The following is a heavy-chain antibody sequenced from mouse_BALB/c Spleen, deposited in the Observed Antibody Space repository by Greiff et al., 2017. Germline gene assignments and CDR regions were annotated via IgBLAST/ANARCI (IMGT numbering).Heavy chain of an antibody. CDR1: GFSLTSYG. Sequence: QVQLKESGPGLVAPSQSLSITCTVSGFSLTSYGVHWVRQPPGKGLEWLGVIWAGGSTNYNSALMSRLSISKDNSKSQVFLKMNSLQTDDTAMYYCAREYYYGSSDYWGQGTTLTVSA. CDR3: AREYYYGSSDY. J-gene: IGHJ2*01. V-gene: IGHV2-9*02. CDR2: IWAGGST. D-gene: IGHD1-1*01.